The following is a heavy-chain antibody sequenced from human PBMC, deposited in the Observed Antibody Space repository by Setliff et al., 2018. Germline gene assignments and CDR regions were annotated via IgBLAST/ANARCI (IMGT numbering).Heavy chain of an antibody. CDR2: IYYSGNT. CDR3: ARDVHSYYYYYMDV. Sequence: SETLSLTCTVSGGSISSSSYYWSWIRQHPGKDLEWIGYIYYSGNTSYNPSLKSRATISVDTYKDQLSLNLTSVTAADTAVYYCARDVHSYYYYYMDVWGKGTTVTVSS. J-gene: IGHJ6*03. V-gene: IGHV4-31*03. CDR1: GGSISSSSYY.